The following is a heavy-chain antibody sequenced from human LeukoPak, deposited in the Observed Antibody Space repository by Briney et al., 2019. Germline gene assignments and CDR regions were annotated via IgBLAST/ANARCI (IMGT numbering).Heavy chain of an antibody. CDR2: INPNSGGT. V-gene: IGHV1-2*02. Sequence: ASVKVSCKASGYTFTGYYMHWVRQAPGQGLEWMGWINPNSGGTNYAQKFQGRVTMTRDTSISTAYMGLSRLRSDDTAVYYCARGLWFGELFPNDAFDIWGQGTMVTVSS. CDR3: ARGLWFGELFPNDAFDI. J-gene: IGHJ3*02. D-gene: IGHD3-10*01. CDR1: GYTFTGYY.